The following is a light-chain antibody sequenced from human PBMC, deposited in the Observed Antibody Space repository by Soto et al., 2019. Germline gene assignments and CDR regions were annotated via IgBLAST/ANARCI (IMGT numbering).Light chain of an antibody. J-gene: IGLJ3*02. CDR1: SSDVGGYNY. Sequence: QSALTQPASVSGSPGQSITISCTGTSSDVGGYNYVSWYQQHPGKAPKLIIYEVSNRPSGVSNRFSGSKSGNTASLTVSGLQVEDEADYYCSSYSSVTTLWVFGGGTKLTVL. V-gene: IGLV2-14*01. CDR3: SSYSSVTTLWV. CDR2: EVS.